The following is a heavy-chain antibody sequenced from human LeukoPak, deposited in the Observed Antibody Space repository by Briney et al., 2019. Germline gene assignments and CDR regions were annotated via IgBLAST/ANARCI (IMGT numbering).Heavy chain of an antibody. CDR1: GGTFSSYA. J-gene: IGHJ6*03. D-gene: IGHD6-13*01. CDR3: ARATAAAPYYYYYMDV. CDR2: IIPIFGTA. Sequence: SVKVSCKASGGTFSSYAISWVRQAPGQGLEWMGGIIPIFGTANYAQKFQGRVTITADESTSTAYMELSSLRSEDTAVYYCARATAAAPYYYYYMDVWGKGTTVTVSS. V-gene: IGHV1-69*13.